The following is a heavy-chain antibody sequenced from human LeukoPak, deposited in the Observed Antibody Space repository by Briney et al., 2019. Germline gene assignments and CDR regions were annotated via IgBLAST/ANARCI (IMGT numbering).Heavy chain of an antibody. D-gene: IGHD3-22*01. CDR3: ARDTHYYDSSGYYYYGMDV. V-gene: IGHV4-59*01. J-gene: IGHJ6*02. CDR2: IYYSGST. Sequence: SETLSLTCTVSGGSISSYYWSWIRQPPGKGLEWIGYIYYSGSTNYNPSLKSRVTISVDTSKNQFSLKLSSATAADTAVYYCARDTHYYDSSGYYYYGMDVWGQGTTVTVSS. CDR1: GGSISSYY.